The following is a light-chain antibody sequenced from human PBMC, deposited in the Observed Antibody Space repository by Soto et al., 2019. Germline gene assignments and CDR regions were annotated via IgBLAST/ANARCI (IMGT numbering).Light chain of an antibody. Sequence: QSALTQPPSASGSPGQSVTISCTGTSIDVGAYEYVSWYQHHPGRAPKLILYEVTKQPSGVPGRFSGSKSGHTASLTVSGLQAQDEADYYCSSYAGSSVVFGTGTKVTV. V-gene: IGLV2-8*01. J-gene: IGLJ1*01. CDR2: EVT. CDR3: SSYAGSSVV. CDR1: SIDVGAYEY.